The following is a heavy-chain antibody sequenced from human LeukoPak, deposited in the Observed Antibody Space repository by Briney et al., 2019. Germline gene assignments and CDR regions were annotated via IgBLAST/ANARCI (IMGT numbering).Heavy chain of an antibody. Sequence: SETLSLTCTVSGGSISSYYWSWIRQPPGKGLEWIGYIYYSGSTNYNPSLKSRVTISVDTSKNQFSLKLSSVTAADTAVYCCARGDYGDYVLQAFDIWGQGTMVTVSS. CDR1: GGSISSYY. CDR3: ARGDYGDYVLQAFDI. V-gene: IGHV4-59*01. D-gene: IGHD4-17*01. J-gene: IGHJ3*02. CDR2: IYYSGST.